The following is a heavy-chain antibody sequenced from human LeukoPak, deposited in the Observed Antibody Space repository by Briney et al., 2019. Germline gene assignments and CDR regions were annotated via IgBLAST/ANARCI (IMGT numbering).Heavy chain of an antibody. V-gene: IGHV1-8*01. Sequence: ASVKVSCKASGHTFTSYDINWVRQATGQGLEWMGWMNPNSGNTGYAQKFQGRVTMTRNTSIGTAYMELSSLRSEDTAVYYCARGRGLTYYYDSSGYYYAYWGQGTLVTVSS. D-gene: IGHD3-22*01. CDR2: MNPNSGNT. J-gene: IGHJ4*02. CDR3: ARGRGLTYYYDSSGYYYAY. CDR1: GHTFTSYD.